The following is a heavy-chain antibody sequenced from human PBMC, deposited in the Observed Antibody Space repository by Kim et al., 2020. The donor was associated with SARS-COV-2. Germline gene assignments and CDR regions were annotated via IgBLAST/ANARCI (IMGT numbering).Heavy chain of an antibody. Sequence: GGSLRLSCVASGFTFNNSWMSWVRQAPGRGLEWVCHIKRKTDGATIAYAAAVKYRFTISRDDSKNTLYLQINSLKIEDTAVYYCSPVGRVYWGQGTLV. CDR1: GFTFNNSW. CDR3: SPVGRVY. CDR2: IKRKTDGATI. D-gene: IGHD3-10*01. J-gene: IGHJ1*01. V-gene: IGHV3-15*01.